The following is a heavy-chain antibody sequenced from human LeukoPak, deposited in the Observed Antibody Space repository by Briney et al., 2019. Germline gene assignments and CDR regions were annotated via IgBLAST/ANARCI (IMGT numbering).Heavy chain of an antibody. Sequence: SETLSLTCTVSGXSISSYYWSWIRQPPGKGPEWIGCIYHSGSTNSNLSLKSRVTISVDTSKNQFSLKLSSVTAADTAVYYCASGRGTVTRFDYWGQGTLVTV. CDR3: ASGRGTVTRFDY. CDR1: GXSISSYY. V-gene: IGHV4-59*08. CDR2: IYHSGST. D-gene: IGHD4-17*01. J-gene: IGHJ4*02.